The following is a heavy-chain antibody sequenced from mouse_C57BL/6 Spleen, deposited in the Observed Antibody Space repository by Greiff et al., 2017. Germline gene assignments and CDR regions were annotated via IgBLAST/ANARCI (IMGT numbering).Heavy chain of an antibody. Sequence: EVKLVESGGGLVQPGGSLKLSCAASGFTFSDYYMYWVRQTPEKRLEWVAYISNGGGSTYYPDTVKGRFTISRDNAKNTLYLQMSRLKSEDTAMYYCARPHYYGSSYVTWFAYWGQGTLVTVSA. CDR1: GFTFSDYY. CDR3: ARPHYYGSSYVTWFAY. V-gene: IGHV5-12*01. D-gene: IGHD1-1*01. J-gene: IGHJ3*01. CDR2: ISNGGGST.